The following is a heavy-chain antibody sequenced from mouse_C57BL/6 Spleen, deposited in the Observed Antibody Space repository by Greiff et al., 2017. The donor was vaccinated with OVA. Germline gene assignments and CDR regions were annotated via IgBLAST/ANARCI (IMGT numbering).Heavy chain of an antibody. CDR2: ISHGGSYT. J-gene: IGHJ4*01. CDR1: GFTFSSYA. V-gene: IGHV5-4*01. CDR3: ARDKSNYAMDY. Sequence: EVKLVESGGGLVKPGGSLKLSCAASGFTFSSYAMSWVRQTPGKRLEWVATISHGGSYTNYPDNVKGRFTISSDNAKNNLYLQMRHLKSEDRARYYCARDKSNYAMDYWGQGTSVTVSS. D-gene: IGHD5-1*01.